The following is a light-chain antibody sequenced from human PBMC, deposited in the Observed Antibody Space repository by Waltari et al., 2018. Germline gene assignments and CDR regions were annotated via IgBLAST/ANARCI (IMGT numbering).Light chain of an antibody. J-gene: IGKJ1*01. V-gene: IGKV4-1*01. CDR1: PSVLHSSNNKNY. CDR3: QQYFSAPWT. Sequence: DIVMTQSPDSLAVSLGERATIHCKSSPSVLHSSNNKNYLAWYQQKPGQPPNLLIYWASTRESGVPDRFSGSGSGTDFTLTISSLQAEDVAVYYCQQYFSAPWTFGQGTKVEIK. CDR2: WAS.